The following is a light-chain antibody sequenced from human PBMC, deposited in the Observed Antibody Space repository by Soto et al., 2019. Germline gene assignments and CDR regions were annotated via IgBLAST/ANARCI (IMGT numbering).Light chain of an antibody. J-gene: IGLJ3*02. V-gene: IGLV2-14*01. CDR2: GVS. CDR1: NSDIGGHNF. Sequence: QSALTQPAAVSESRGQSITISCSGTNSDIGGHNFVSWHQQLPGKTPKVLIYGVSNRPSGISNRFSGSKSGNTASLTISGLQAEDEADYYCSSYTFSNTWVFGGGTKLTVL. CDR3: SSYTFSNTWV.